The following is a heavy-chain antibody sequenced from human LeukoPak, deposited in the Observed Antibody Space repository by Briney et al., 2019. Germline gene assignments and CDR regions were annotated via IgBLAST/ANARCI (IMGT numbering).Heavy chain of an antibody. V-gene: IGHV3-21*01. J-gene: IGHJ4*02. CDR2: ISSGSSHI. CDR1: GFTFSPYS. D-gene: IGHD1-26*01. Sequence: GGSLRLSWAASGFTFSPYSMDWVRQAPGKGLEWVSSISSGSSHIYYADSVKGRFTISRDNAKNSLYLQMNSLRAEDTAVYYCARDSSELPAPFDYWGQGTLVTVSS. CDR3: ARDSSELPAPFDY.